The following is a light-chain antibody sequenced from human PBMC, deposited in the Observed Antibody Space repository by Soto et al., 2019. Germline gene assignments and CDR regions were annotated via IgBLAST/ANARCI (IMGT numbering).Light chain of an antibody. CDR2: AAS. V-gene: IGKV1-39*01. Sequence: DIPMTQSPSSLSASVGDRVTITCRASQSISSYLNWYQQKPGKAHKLLIYAASSLQSGVPSRFSGSGSGTDFTLTISSLQPEDFATYYCQQSYSTLVTFGQGTKLEIK. J-gene: IGKJ2*01. CDR3: QQSYSTLVT. CDR1: QSISSY.